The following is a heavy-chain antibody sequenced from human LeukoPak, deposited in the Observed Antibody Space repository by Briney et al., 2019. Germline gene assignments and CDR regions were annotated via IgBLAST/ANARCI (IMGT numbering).Heavy chain of an antibody. CDR3: AKGAGAEAFHI. Sequence: GASLRLSCAASGFTFSSYAMSWVRQAPGKGLEWVLGISNSGGGTYYADSVKGRFTISRDNSESTLYLQMNSLRADDAAVYYCAKGAGAEAFHIWGQGTMVTVSS. CDR2: ISNSGGGT. J-gene: IGHJ3*02. CDR1: GFTFSSYA. D-gene: IGHD1-26*01. V-gene: IGHV3-23*01.